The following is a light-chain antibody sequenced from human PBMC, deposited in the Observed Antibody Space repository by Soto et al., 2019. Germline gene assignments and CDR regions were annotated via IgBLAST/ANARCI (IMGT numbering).Light chain of an antibody. CDR3: CSHVGGSSPQWV. CDR2: EVN. Sequence: QSVLTQPASVSGSPGQSITISCTGTRNDVGGYNLVSWFQQHPGKAPKLMISEVNKRPSGVSNRFSGSKSANTASLTISGLQAEDEADYYCCSHVGGSSPQWVFGGGTKLTVL. J-gene: IGLJ3*02. V-gene: IGLV2-23*02. CDR1: RNDVGGYNL.